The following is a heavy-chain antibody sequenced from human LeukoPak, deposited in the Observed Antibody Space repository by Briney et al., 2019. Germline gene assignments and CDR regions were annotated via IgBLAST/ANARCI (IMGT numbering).Heavy chain of an antibody. Sequence: SQTLSLTCAVYGGSFSGYYWSWIRHPPAKGLEGMGEINYSGSTNYHPSLKTRVTISVDTSQNQFSLNLSSVTAADTAVYYCARFYGSGSFRGRSYYGIDVWGQGTTVTVSS. CDR2: INYSGST. CDR1: GGSFSGYY. CDR3: ARFYGSGSFRGRSYYGIDV. D-gene: IGHD3-10*01. V-gene: IGHV4-34*01. J-gene: IGHJ6*02.